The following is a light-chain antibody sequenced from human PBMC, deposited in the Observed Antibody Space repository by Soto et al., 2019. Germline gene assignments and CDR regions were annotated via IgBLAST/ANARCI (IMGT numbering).Light chain of an antibody. CDR2: GVF. CDR3: QHYGRLLWT. V-gene: IGKV3-20*01. CDR1: QSLSRSF. J-gene: IGKJ1*01. Sequence: EIVLTQSPGTLSLSPGERATLPCRASQSLSRSFLAVYQQKPGQAPRLLVNGVFSRATGIPDRFSGSGSGTDFTLTISRLQPEDFAVYYCQHYGRLLWTFGQGTKVEVK.